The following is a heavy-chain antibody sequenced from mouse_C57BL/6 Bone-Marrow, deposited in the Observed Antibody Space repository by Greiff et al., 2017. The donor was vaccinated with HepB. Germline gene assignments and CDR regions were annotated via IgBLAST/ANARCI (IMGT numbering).Heavy chain of an antibody. CDR2: IDPETGGT. Sequence: QVTLKVSGAELVRPGASVTLSCKASGYTFTDYEMHWVKQTPVHGLEWIGAIDPETGGTAYNQKFKGKAILTADKSSSTAYMELRSLTSEDSAVYYCTREGWRDFDYWGQGTTLTVSS. J-gene: IGHJ2*01. D-gene: IGHD3-3*01. CDR1: GYTFTDYE. V-gene: IGHV1-15*01. CDR3: TREGWRDFDY.